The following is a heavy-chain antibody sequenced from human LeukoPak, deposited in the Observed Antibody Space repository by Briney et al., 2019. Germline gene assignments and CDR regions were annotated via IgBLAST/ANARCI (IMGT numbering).Heavy chain of an antibody. CDR3: AADPGLGYYDSSGYLSAFDI. Sequence: ASVKVSCKASGFTFTSSAMQWVRQARGQRLEWIGWIVVGSGNTNYAQKFQERVTITRDKSTSTAYMELSSLRSEDTAVYYCAADPGLGYYDSSGYLSAFDIWGQGTMVTVSS. V-gene: IGHV1-58*02. CDR2: IVVGSGNT. J-gene: IGHJ3*02. D-gene: IGHD3-22*01. CDR1: GFTFTSSA.